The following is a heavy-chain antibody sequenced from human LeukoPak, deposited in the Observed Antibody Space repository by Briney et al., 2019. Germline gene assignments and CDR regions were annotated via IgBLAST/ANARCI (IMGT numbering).Heavy chain of an antibody. D-gene: IGHD1-26*01. CDR3: ARRWSGSYFPGDAFDI. J-gene: IGHJ3*02. CDR1: GGSISSHD. V-gene: IGHV4-4*07. CDR2: IYISGSP. Sequence: PSETLSLTCTVSGGSISSHDWTWIRQPAGKGLEWIGRIYISGSPNYNPSLKSRVTISVDTSKNQFSLKLTSLTAADTAVYYCARRWSGSYFPGDAFDIWGQGTMVTVSS.